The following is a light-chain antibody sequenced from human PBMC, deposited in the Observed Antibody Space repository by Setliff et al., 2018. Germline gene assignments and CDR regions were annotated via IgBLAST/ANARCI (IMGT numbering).Light chain of an antibody. CDR2: DVS. CDR3: CSYTSSSTPYV. Sequence: QSVLTQPHSVSGSPGQSVTISCTGTSSDVGGYNYVSWYQQHPGKAPKVMIYDVSKRPSGVPDRFSGSKSGNTASLTISGLQAEDEAEYYCCSYTSSSTPYVFGTGTKVTVL. CDR1: SSDVGGYNY. V-gene: IGLV2-11*01. J-gene: IGLJ1*01.